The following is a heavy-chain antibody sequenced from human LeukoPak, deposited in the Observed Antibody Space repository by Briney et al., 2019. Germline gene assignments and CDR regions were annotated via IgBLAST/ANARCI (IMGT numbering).Heavy chain of an antibody. J-gene: IGHJ4*02. V-gene: IGHV3-7*01. CDR3: ARDLSVWGIAAAGLYY. Sequence: PGGSLRLPCAAYGFTFDRSWMSWVRQAPGKGLEWVANIKQGGSAVYYVDVVEGRFTVSRDNDKHSLSLQMTSMRAEDTAVYYCARDLSVWGIAAAGLYYWGQGTLVTVSS. CDR1: GFTFDRSW. CDR2: IKQGGSAV. D-gene: IGHD6-13*01.